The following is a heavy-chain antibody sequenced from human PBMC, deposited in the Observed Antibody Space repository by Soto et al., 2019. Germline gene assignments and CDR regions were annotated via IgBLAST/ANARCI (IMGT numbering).Heavy chain of an antibody. J-gene: IGHJ5*02. CDR2: IITIFGTA. D-gene: IGHD3-10*01. Sequence: QVQRVQSGAEVKKPGSSVKVSCKASGGTFSSYAISWVRQAPGQGLEWMGGIITIFGTANYAQKFQGRDTITADESTNTAYMELISLRSEDPAVYYCARPRDRTEPFGNWFDPWGQGTLVTVYS. CDR3: ARPRDRTEPFGNWFDP. CDR1: GGTFSSYA. V-gene: IGHV1-69*01.